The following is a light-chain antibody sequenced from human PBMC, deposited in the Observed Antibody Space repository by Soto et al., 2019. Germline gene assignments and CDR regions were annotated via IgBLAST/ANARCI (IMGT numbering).Light chain of an antibody. Sequence: EIVMTQSPATLSVSPGERVTLSCRASQDIRSSLAWYQQKPGQAPRLLIYDASTRATGVPARFSGSGSGTEFTLTISSLQSEDFAVYYCQQYNNWPRGTFGQGTKVDIK. V-gene: IGKV3-15*01. CDR2: DAS. CDR1: QDIRSS. CDR3: QQYNNWPRGT. J-gene: IGKJ1*01.